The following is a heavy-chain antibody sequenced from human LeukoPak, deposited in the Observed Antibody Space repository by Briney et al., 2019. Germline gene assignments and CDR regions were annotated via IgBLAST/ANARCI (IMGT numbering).Heavy chain of an antibody. J-gene: IGHJ4*02. V-gene: IGHV3-7*04. CDR2: IKQDGSEK. CDR1: GFTFRSYW. CDR3: AREYYYGSGSYYNGY. D-gene: IGHD3-10*01. Sequence: GGSLRLSCAASGFTFRSYWMSWVRQAPGKGLEWVATIKQDGSEKYYVDSVKGRFTISRDNAKNSLYLQMNSLRAEDTAMYYCAREYYYGSGSYYNGYWGQGTLVTVSS.